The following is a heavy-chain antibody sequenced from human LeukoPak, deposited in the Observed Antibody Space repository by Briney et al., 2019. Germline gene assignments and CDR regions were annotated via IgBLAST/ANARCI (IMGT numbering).Heavy chain of an antibody. CDR1: GGSISTYY. CDR3: ARGGAARLHFQN. J-gene: IGHJ1*01. Sequence: SETLSLTCTVSGGSISTYYWNWIRQPPGKGLEWIGYIYHSGSTNYNPSLQSRVTISVDTSKNQFSLNLNSVTAADTAVYYCARGGAARLHFQNWGRGTLVTVSS. CDR2: IYHSGST. V-gene: IGHV4-59*01. D-gene: IGHD6-6*01.